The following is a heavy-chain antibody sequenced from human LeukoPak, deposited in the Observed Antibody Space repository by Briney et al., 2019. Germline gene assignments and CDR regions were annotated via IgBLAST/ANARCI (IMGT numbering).Heavy chain of an antibody. J-gene: IGHJ4*02. D-gene: IGHD3-22*01. V-gene: IGHV1-24*01. CDR3: AHPYYYDSSGYYYYYFDY. CDR1: GYTLTELS. Sequence: AASVKVSCKVSGYTLTELSMHWVRQAPGKRLEWMGGFDPEDGETTYAQKFQGRVTMTEDTSTDTAYVELSSLRSEDTAVYYCAHPYYYDSSGYYYYYFDYWGQGTLVTVSS. CDR2: FDPEDGET.